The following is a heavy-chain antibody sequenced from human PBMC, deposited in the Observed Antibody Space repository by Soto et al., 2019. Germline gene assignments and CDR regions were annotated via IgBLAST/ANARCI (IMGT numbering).Heavy chain of an antibody. CDR1: GFTFGHCS. CDR3: AREGWPLLQSGMDV. V-gene: IGHV3-48*02. D-gene: IGHD2-15*01. Sequence: EVPLVESGGGLIQRGGSLRLSCAASGFTFGHCSMNWVRQAPGKGPEWVSYISSDNRTINYADSVKGRFIITRDNAKKSLYLQMHSLRDEDAAVYYCAREGWPLLQSGMDVWGQGTTVTVSS. CDR2: ISSDNRTI. J-gene: IGHJ6*02.